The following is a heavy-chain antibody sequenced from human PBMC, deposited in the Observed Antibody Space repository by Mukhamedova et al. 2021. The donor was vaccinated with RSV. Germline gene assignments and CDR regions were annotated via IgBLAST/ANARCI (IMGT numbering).Heavy chain of an antibody. CDR2: INHSGST. CDR3: ARGRGIAVAGTDY. V-gene: IGHV4-34*01. J-gene: IGHJ4*02. D-gene: IGHD6-19*01. Sequence: GEINHSGSTNYNPSLKSRVTKSVDTSKNQFSLKLSSVTAADTAVYYCARGRGIAVAGTDYWGQGTLVTVSS.